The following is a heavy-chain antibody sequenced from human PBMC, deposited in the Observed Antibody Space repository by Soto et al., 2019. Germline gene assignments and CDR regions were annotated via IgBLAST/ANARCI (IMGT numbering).Heavy chain of an antibody. CDR3: AKDSGSYDG. Sequence: GGSLRLSCAASGFTFSSYAMSWVRQAPGKGLEWVSAISGSGGSTYYADSVKGRFTISRDNSKNTLYMQMNSLSAEDTAVHYCAKDSGSYDGWGKGTTVTVSS. V-gene: IGHV3-23*01. CDR2: ISGSGGST. D-gene: IGHD1-26*01. CDR1: GFTFSSYA. J-gene: IGHJ6*04.